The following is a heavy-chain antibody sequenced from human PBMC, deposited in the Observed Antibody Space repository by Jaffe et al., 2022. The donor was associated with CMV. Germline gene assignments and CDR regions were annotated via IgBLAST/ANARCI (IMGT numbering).Heavy chain of an antibody. CDR1: GFTFNTYA. CDR2: LSGSGIST. J-gene: IGHJ4*02. D-gene: IGHD6-13*01. V-gene: IGHV3-23*01. CDR3: AKGTTIASAGRFDY. Sequence: EVQLLESGGGLVQPGGSLRISCAASGFTFNTYAMSWVRQAPGKGLEWVSALSGSGISTFYADSVKGRFTISRDNSKNTLYLQMNSLRADDTALYYCAKGTTIASAGRFDYWGQGTLVTVSS.